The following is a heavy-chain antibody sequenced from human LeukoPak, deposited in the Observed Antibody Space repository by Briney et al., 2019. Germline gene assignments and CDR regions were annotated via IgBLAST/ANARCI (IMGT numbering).Heavy chain of an antibody. CDR1: GYTFTSYD. Sequence: GASVKVSCKASGYTFTSYDINWVRQATGQGLEWMGWMNPNSGNTGYAQKFQGRVTMTRNTSITTACMELSSLESEDTALYYCARPSGNCGGDCYRLSYWGQGSLVTVSS. J-gene: IGHJ4*02. CDR3: ARPSGNCGGDCYRLSY. CDR2: MNPNSGNT. D-gene: IGHD2-21*02. V-gene: IGHV1-8*01.